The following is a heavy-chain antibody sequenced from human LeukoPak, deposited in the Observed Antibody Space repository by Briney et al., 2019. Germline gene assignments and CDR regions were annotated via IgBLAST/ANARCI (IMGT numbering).Heavy chain of an antibody. J-gene: IGHJ3*02. CDR3: AASFGTAFDI. CDR2: IRSKAHNYAT. V-gene: IGHV3-73*01. Sequence: PGGSLKLSCAASGFTFSGSAMHWVRQASGKGLGWVGRIRSKAHNYATSYAASVKGRFSISRDDSKNTASLQMNSLKTEDTAVYYCAASFGTAFDIWAQGTMVTVSS. CDR1: GFTFSGSA. D-gene: IGHD3-10*01.